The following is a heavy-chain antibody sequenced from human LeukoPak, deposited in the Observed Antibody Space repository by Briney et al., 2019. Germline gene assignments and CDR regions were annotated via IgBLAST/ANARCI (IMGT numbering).Heavy chain of an antibody. V-gene: IGHV4-34*01. CDR3: ARGGFWSGYYGE. Sequence: SETLSLTCAVYGGSFSGYYWSWIRQPPGKGLEWIGEINHSGSTNYNPSLKSRVTISVDTSKNQFSLKLSSVTAADTAVYYCARGGFWSGYYGEWGQGTLVTVSS. D-gene: IGHD3-3*01. CDR1: GGSFSGYY. J-gene: IGHJ4*02. CDR2: INHSGST.